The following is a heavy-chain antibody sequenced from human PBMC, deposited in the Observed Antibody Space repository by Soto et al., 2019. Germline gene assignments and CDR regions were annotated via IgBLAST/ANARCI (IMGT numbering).Heavy chain of an antibody. CDR3: ASDLRGTSAFEI. Sequence: SETLSLTXTVSGSSIAKDFWRWVRQAAGERLEWIAYIYNSGTAATAAYNPPLKGRVTVSLDTSTNQVSLQLTSVTSAATALYYCASDLRGTSAFEIWGQGTMVTVSS. CDR1: GSSIAKDF. J-gene: IGHJ3*02. V-gene: IGHV4-59*01. CDR2: IYNSGTA.